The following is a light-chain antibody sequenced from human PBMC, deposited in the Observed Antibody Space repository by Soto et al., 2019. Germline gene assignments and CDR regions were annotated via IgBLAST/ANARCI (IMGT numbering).Light chain of an antibody. V-gene: IGLV2-18*01. Sequence: QLVLTQPASVSGSPGQSVTISCTGTSTDFVSYNRVSWYQQPPGTAPKLIIYEASNRPSGVPGRFSGSKSGNTASLTISGLQAADEADYYCSLYTSENTYVFGTGTKLTVL. J-gene: IGLJ1*01. CDR2: EAS. CDR1: STDFVSYNR. CDR3: SLYTSENTYV.